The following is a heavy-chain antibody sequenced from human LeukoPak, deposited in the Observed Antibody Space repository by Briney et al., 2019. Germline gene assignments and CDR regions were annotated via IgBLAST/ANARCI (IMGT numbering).Heavy chain of an antibody. CDR1: GGSISSSNW. CDR2: IYHSGST. V-gene: IGHV4-4*02. J-gene: IGHJ5*02. Sequence: SSETLSLTCAVSGGSISSSNWWSWVRQPPGKGLEWIGEIYHSGSTNYNPSLKSRVTISVDKSKNQFSLKLSSVTAADTAVYYCASGGSLWFGELSEPGNWFDPWGQGTLVTVSS. CDR3: ASGGSLWFGELSEPGNWFDP. D-gene: IGHD3-10*01.